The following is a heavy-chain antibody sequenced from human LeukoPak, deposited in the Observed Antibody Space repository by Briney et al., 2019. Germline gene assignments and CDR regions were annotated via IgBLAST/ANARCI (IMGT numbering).Heavy chain of an antibody. Sequence: GGSLRLSCAASGFTFSSYSMNWVRQAPGKGLEWVSYISSSSSTIYYADSVKGRFTISRDNAKNTLYLQMNSLRAEDTAVYYCARKGYCSSTSCYYMDVWGKGTTVTVSS. CDR1: GFTFSSYS. J-gene: IGHJ6*03. V-gene: IGHV3-48*01. CDR2: ISSSSSTI. D-gene: IGHD2-2*01. CDR3: ARKGYCSSTSCYYMDV.